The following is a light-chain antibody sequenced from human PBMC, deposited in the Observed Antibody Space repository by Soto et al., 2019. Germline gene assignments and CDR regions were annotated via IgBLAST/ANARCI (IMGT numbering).Light chain of an antibody. V-gene: IGLV1-40*01. CDR2: GNS. CDR1: SSNIGAGYD. Sequence: QSVLTQPPSVSGAPGQRVTISCTGSSSNIGAGYDVHWYQQLPGTAPKLLIYGNSNRPSGVPDRFSGSKSSTSASLAITGLQAEDEADYYCQSYDSSLSGHYVFGTGTKLTVL. J-gene: IGLJ1*01. CDR3: QSYDSSLSGHYV.